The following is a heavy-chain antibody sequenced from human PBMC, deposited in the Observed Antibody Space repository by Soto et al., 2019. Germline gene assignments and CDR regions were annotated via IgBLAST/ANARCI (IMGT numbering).Heavy chain of an antibody. J-gene: IGHJ4*02. D-gene: IGHD2-21*02. Sequence: ASVKVSCKASVYTFTSYAIHWVRQAPGQRLEWMGWINAGNGNTKYSQKFQGRVTITRDTSASTAYMELSSLRSEDTAVYYCARSIVVVTALDYWGQGTLVTVS. V-gene: IGHV1-3*01. CDR3: ARSIVVVTALDY. CDR1: VYTFTSYA. CDR2: INAGNGNT.